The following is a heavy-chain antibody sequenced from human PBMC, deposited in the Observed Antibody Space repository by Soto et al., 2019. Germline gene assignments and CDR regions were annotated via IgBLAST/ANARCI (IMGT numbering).Heavy chain of an antibody. Sequence: WKNLSLTCTVSNASISSYYWSWIRQPPGKGLEWMGYTHYSGSTNYNPPLKRRVTMSLDTSKTQFSLRLTSLTTADTAFYYCARPSDYGGYTSLTTWCQGTLVT. J-gene: IGHJ5*02. D-gene: IGHD4-17*01. V-gene: IGHV4-59*01. CDR1: NASISSYY. CDR2: THYSGST. CDR3: ARPSDYGGYTSLTT.